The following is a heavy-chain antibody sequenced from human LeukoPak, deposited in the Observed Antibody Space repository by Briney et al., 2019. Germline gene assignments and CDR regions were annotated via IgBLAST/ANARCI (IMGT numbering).Heavy chain of an antibody. D-gene: IGHD2-21*02. CDR1: GFTFSSYG. V-gene: IGHV3-30*19. CDR3: ARDRDIVVVTIFDY. Sequence: GGSLRLSCAASGFTFSSYGIHWVRQAPGKGLEWVAVISYDGSNKYYADPVKGRFTISRDNSKNTLYLQMNSLRAEDTAVYYCARDRDIVVVTIFDYWGQGTLVTVSS. CDR2: ISYDGSNK. J-gene: IGHJ4*02.